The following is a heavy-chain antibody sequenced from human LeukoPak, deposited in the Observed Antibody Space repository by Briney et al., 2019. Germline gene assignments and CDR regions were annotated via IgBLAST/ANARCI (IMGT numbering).Heavy chain of an antibody. CDR3: ASQWPGELLDSHGDY. CDR1: GGTFSSYA. J-gene: IGHJ4*02. CDR2: IIPIFGTA. Sequence: ASVKVSCKASGGTFSSYAISWVRQAPGQGLEWMGGIIPIFGTANYAQKFQGRVTITADEYTSTAYMELSSLRSEDTAVYYCASQWPGELLDSHGDYWGQGTLVTVSS. D-gene: IGHD1-26*01. V-gene: IGHV1-69*13.